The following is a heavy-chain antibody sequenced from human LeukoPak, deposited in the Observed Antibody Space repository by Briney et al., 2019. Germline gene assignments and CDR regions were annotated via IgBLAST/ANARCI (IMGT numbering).Heavy chain of an antibody. J-gene: IGHJ4*02. D-gene: IGHD3-3*01. CDR2: ISSGSDFI. Sequence: GGSLRLSCVASGFIFSDYYMTWIRQAPGKGLEWVSYISSGSDFIKYSDSVTGRFTISRDNAKNSVVLQMNSLRADDTAVYYCARETRSGSKTYEFWGQGTLVTVSS. V-gene: IGHV3-11*05. CDR1: GFIFSDYY. CDR3: ARETRSGSKTYEF.